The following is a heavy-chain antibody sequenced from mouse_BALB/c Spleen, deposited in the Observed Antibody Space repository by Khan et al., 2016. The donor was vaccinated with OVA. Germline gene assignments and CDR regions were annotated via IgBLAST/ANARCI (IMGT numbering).Heavy chain of an antibody. V-gene: IGHV1-9*01. CDR2: ILPGSGRN. D-gene: IGHD1-1*01. J-gene: IGHJ3*01. Sequence: QVGLQQSGAELMKPGASVKISCKATGYTFSSYWIEWVKQRPGHGLEWIGEILPGSGRNNYNEKFKGKATFTADTSSNTAYMQLSNLTSDDSAVYYCARGNYYGSSSWFGYWGQGTLVTVSA. CDR1: GYTFSSYW. CDR3: ARGNYYGSSSWFGY.